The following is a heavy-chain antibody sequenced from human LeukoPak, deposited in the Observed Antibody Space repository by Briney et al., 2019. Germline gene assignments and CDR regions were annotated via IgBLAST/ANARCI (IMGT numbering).Heavy chain of an antibody. CDR3: AKIAVAGRGY. CDR2: ISGSGGST. CDR1: GFTFSGYP. D-gene: IGHD6-19*01. Sequence: PGGSLRLSCAASGFTFSGYPIHWVRQAPGKGLEWVSAISGSGGSTYYADSVKGRFTISRDNSKNTLYLQMNSLRAEDTAVYYCAKIAVAGRGYWGQGTLVTVSS. J-gene: IGHJ4*02. V-gene: IGHV3-23*01.